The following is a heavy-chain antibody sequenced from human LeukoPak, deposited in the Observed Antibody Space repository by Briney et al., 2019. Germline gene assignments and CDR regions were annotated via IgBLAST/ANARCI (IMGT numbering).Heavy chain of an antibody. Sequence: SQTLSLTCAISGDSVSRNNLAWNWIRQSPSRGLEWLGRTYYRSRWYTEYALSVKSRITIIPDTSKNQFSLQMNSVTPEDTAVYYCARGRDVAVVPAADFDYWGQGTLVTVSS. CDR1: GDSVSRNNLA. D-gene: IGHD2-2*01. CDR3: ARGRDVAVVPAADFDY. CDR2: TYYRSRWYT. V-gene: IGHV6-1*01. J-gene: IGHJ4*02.